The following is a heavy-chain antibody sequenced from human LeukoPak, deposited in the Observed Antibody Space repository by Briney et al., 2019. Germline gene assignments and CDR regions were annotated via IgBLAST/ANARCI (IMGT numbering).Heavy chain of an antibody. CDR1: GFTVSSNC. CDR2: FYSGGSI. D-gene: IGHD5-24*01. V-gene: IGHV3-53*01. CDR3: ARVVPHGSCHHFEY. Sequence: GGSLRLSCAASGFTVSSNCMSWVRQAPGKGLEWVSVFYSGGSIYYADSVKGRFTISRDNSKNTLYLQMNSLRAEDTAVYYCARVVPHGSCHHFEYWGQGTLVTVSS. J-gene: IGHJ4*02.